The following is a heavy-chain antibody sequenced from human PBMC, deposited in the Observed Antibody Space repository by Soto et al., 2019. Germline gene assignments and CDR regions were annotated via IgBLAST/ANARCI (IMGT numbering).Heavy chain of an antibody. CDR1: GASITGTSY. Sequence: SETLSLTCTVSGASITGTSYWSWIRQPAGRGLEWIGRFSLSGTTNYNPSLRSRVTMSADVSKNQFSLRLTSVTAADTALYYCARGMTPPGAPAWYYFDSWGQGTLVTVSS. D-gene: IGHD2-8*02. CDR3: ARGMTPPGAPAWYYFDS. J-gene: IGHJ4*02. V-gene: IGHV4-4*07. CDR2: FSLSGTT.